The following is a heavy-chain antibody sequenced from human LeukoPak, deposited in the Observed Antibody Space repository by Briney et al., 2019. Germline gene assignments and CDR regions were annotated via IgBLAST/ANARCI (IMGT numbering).Heavy chain of an antibody. CDR3: ARNRFPITGTTNNYYYMDV. J-gene: IGHJ6*03. CDR2: ISSSSTTI. D-gene: IGHD1-7*01. V-gene: IGHV3-48*04. CDR1: GFIFSSYS. Sequence: GGSLRLSCAASGFIFSSYSMNWVRQAPGKGLEWLSYISSSSTTIYYADSVKGRFTISRDNDKNSLYLQMNSLKAEDTAVYYCARNRFPITGTTNNYYYMDVWGKGTTVTVSS.